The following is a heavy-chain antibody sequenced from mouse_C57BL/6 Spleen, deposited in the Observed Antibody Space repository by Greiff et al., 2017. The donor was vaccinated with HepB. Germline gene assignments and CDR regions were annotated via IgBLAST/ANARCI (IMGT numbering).Heavy chain of an antibody. V-gene: IGHV1-80*01. D-gene: IGHD2-1*01. CDR2: IYPGDGDT. CDR3: ARSELGYGNYYYYAMDY. CDR1: GYAFSSYW. J-gene: IGHJ4*01. Sequence: QVQLQQSGAELVKPGASVKISCKASGYAFSSYWMNWVKQRPGKGLEWIGQIYPGDGDTNYNGKFKGKATLTADKSSSTAYMQLSSLTSEDSAVYFCARSELGYGNYYYYAMDYWGQGTSVTVAS.